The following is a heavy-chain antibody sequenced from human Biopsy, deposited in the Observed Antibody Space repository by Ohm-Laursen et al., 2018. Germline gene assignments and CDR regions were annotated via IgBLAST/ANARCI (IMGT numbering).Heavy chain of an antibody. CDR3: ARDALGGGSYRFFY. CDR2: IIPIFGTA. D-gene: IGHD1-26*01. V-gene: IGHV1-69*13. CDR1: GGTFTNYA. J-gene: IGHJ4*02. Sequence: SVKVSCNVIGGTFTNYAISWVRQAPGQGLEWMGGIIPIFGTANYAQKFQGRVTITADESTSTAYMELSSLRSDDTAVYYCARDALGGGSYRFFYWGQGSLVTVSS.